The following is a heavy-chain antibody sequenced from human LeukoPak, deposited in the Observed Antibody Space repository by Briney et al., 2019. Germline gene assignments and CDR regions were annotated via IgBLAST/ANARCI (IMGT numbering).Heavy chain of an antibody. J-gene: IGHJ5*01. V-gene: IGHV3-23*01. Sequence: GGSLRLSCAASGFAFSVYAMSWLRQPPGKGLEWVSTINANSGTTSYAASVRGRFTISRDNSKNALYLQLNTLRADDTATYYCAKPISGGLAVTADWFHPWGQGTLVAVSS. D-gene: IGHD2-21*02. CDR1: GFAFSVYA. CDR2: INANSGTT. CDR3: AKPISGGLAVTADWFHP.